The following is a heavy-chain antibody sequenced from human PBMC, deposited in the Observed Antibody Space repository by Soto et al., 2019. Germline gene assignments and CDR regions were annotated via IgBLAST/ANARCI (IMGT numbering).Heavy chain of an antibody. CDR1: GFTFDDYA. D-gene: IGHD3-16*02. CDR2: ISWNSGSI. J-gene: IGHJ4*02. Sequence: GGSLRLSXAASGFTFDDYAMHWVRQAPGKGLEWVSGISWNSGSIGYADSVKGRFTISRDNAKNSLYLQMNSLRAEDTALYYCAKANYDYVWGSYRPALFDYWGQGTLVTVSS. V-gene: IGHV3-9*01. CDR3: AKANYDYVWGSYRPALFDY.